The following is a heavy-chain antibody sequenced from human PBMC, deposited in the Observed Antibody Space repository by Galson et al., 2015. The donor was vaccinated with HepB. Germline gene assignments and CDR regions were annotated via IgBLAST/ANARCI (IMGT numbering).Heavy chain of an antibody. Sequence: SLRLSCAASGFTFSTYAMNWVRQVPGKGLEWVSAISGSGSRTYYAESVKGRFTISRDNPRDTVYLQINSLRVEDTGVYYCAKDDQFTPYYLDFWGQGTQVTVSS. J-gene: IGHJ4*02. CDR3: AKDDQFTPYYLDF. CDR2: ISGSGSRT. V-gene: IGHV3-23*01. CDR1: GFTFSTYA.